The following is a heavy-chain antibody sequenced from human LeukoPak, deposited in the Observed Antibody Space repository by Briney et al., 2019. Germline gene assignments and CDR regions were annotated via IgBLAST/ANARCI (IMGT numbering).Heavy chain of an antibody. CDR3: ARGEMVYAIRY. Sequence: SETLSLTCTVSGGSISSYYWSWIRQPPGKGLEWIGYIYYSGSTNYNPPLKSRVTISVDTSKNQFSLKLSSVTAADTAVYYCARGEMVYAIRYWGQETLVTVSS. CDR2: IYYSGST. J-gene: IGHJ4*02. CDR1: GGSISSYY. D-gene: IGHD2-8*01. V-gene: IGHV4-59*01.